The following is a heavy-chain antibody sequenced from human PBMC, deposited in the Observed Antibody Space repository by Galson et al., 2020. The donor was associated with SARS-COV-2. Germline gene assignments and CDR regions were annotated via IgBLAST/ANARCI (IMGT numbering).Heavy chain of an antibody. Sequence: GGSLRLSCAASGFTFSNYAMDWVRQAPGKGLEWVAFISYDSNNKYYADSVKGRFTISRDNSRNTLYLQMNSLRPEDTALYFCARDGPNYISSSAALDFWGQGTLVTVSS. J-gene: IGHJ4*02. CDR2: ISYDSNNK. D-gene: IGHD6-6*01. V-gene: IGHV3-30*11. CDR1: GFTFSNYA. CDR3: ARDGPNYISSSAALDF.